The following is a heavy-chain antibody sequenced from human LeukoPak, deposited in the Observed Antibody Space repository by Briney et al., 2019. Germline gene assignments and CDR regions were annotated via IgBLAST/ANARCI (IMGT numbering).Heavy chain of an antibody. J-gene: IGHJ6*03. CDR1: GFTFSSYA. D-gene: IGHD2-15*01. Sequence: GGSLRLSCAASGFTFSSYAMHWVRQAPGKGLEWVAVISYDGSNKYYADSVKGRFTISRDNSKNTLYLQMNSLRAEDTAVYYCARDGCSGGGCYFPPLYYYYYYMDVWGKGTTVTVSS. CDR2: ISYDGSNK. V-gene: IGHV3-30*04. CDR3: ARDGCSGGGCYFPPLYYYYYYMDV.